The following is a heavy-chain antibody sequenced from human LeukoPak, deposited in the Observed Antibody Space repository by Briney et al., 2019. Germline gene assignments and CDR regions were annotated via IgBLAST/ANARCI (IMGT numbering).Heavy chain of an antibody. CDR3: WVTYYYDSSGYRYCYGMDV. D-gene: IGHD3-22*01. CDR1: GGSFSGYY. Sequence: SETLSLTCAVYGGSFSGYYWSWIRQPPGKGLEWIGEINHSGSTNYNPSLKSRVTISVDTSKNQFSLKLSSVTAADTAVYYCWVTYYYDSSGYRYCYGMDVWGQGTTVTVSS. CDR2: INHSGST. J-gene: IGHJ6*02. V-gene: IGHV4-34*01.